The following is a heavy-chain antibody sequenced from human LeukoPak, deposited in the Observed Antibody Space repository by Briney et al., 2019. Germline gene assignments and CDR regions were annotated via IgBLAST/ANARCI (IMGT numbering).Heavy chain of an antibody. V-gene: IGHV4-59*08. D-gene: IGHD2-8*01. Sequence: SETLSLTCTVSGVSIRSNYWSWIRQPPGKGLEWIGYIYHSGSTYYNPSLKSRVTISVDRSKNQFSLKLSSVTAADTAVYYCGRHANGDSSAAFDLWGQGTMVFVSS. CDR2: IYHSGST. CDR3: GRHANGDSSAAFDL. J-gene: IGHJ3*01. CDR1: GVSIRSNY.